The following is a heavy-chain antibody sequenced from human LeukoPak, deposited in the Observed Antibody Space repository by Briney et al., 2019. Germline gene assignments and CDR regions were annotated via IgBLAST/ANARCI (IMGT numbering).Heavy chain of an antibody. CDR2: ISGSGSST. Sequence: GGSLRLSCAASGFTFSNYAMRWVRQAPGGGREWVSGISGSGSSTYYAESVKGRLTISRDNSKKTLYLQMNSLRAEDTAVYYCAKDSRVVLDTPGDYWGQGTLVTVSS. CDR1: GFTFSNYA. CDR3: AKDSRVVLDTPGDY. J-gene: IGHJ4*02. D-gene: IGHD3/OR15-3a*01. V-gene: IGHV3-23*01.